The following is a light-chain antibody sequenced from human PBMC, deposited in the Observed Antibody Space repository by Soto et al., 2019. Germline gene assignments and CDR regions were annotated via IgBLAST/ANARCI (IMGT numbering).Light chain of an antibody. CDR3: QQYNDWPPWT. J-gene: IGKJ1*01. CDR1: QSVGSN. V-gene: IGKV3-15*01. Sequence: EIVMTQSPATLSVSPGERVTLSCRARQSVGSNLAWYQQKRGQAPRLLIYGASTRATGIPARFSGSGSGTEFTLTISSLQSEDFAVYYCQQYNDWPPWTFGQGTKVDIK. CDR2: GAS.